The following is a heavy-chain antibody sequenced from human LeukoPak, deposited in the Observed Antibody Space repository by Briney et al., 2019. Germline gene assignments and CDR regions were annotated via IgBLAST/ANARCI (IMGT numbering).Heavy chain of an antibody. J-gene: IGHJ6*03. CDR3: ARAHRGSYYYYMDV. Sequence: SETLSLTCTVSGDSISSTNYYWGWIRQPPGKGLEWIGSIYYSGSTYYNPSLESRVTISVDTSKNQFSLKLSSVTAADTAVYYCARAHRGSYYYYMDVWGKGTTVTVSS. CDR1: GDSISSTNYY. CDR2: IYYSGST. V-gene: IGHV4-39*07. D-gene: IGHD1-26*01.